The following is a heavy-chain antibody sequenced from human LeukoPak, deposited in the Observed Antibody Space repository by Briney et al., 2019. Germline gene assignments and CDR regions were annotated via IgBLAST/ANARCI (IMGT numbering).Heavy chain of an antibody. CDR2: FDPEDGET. CDR1: GYTLTELS. J-gene: IGHJ3*02. Sequence: ASVTVSRKVSGYTLTELSMHWVRQAPGKGLEWMGGFDPEDGETIYAQKFQGRVTMTEDTSTDTAYMELSSLRSEDTAVYYCATIRSEEIEKPPTTVTNAFDIWGQGTMVTVSS. V-gene: IGHV1-24*01. D-gene: IGHD4-17*01. CDR3: ATIRSEEIEKPPTTVTNAFDI.